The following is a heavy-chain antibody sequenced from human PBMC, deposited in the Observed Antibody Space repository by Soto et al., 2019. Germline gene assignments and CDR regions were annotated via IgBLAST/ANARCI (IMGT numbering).Heavy chain of an antibody. CDR2: ISTSSTKI. CDR1: GFTFSTYT. V-gene: IGHV3-21*01. D-gene: IGHD6-19*01. J-gene: IGHJ4*02. Sequence: PGGSLRLSCAASGFTFSTYTMNWVRQAPGKGLEWVSSISTSSTKIFYADSVKGRFTISRDNAKNSLYLQMNSLRAEDTAVYYWASPQTPSGGYQGGYWGQGTLVTVPS. CDR3: ASPQTPSGGYQGGY.